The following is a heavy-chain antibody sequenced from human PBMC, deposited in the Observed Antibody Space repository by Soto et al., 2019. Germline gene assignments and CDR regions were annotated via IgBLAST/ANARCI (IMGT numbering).Heavy chain of an antibody. Sequence: QAQLVQSGAEVKKPGASVKVSCRASGYTFSSYGYAWVRQAPGQGLEWMGWISAYNGDTNYAQKFQDRVTLTTDTSTTTAYMELRNLGSDDTAVYYCARSGAYCTSITCLFDSFWGLGTLVTGSS. D-gene: IGHD2-8*01. CDR2: ISAYNGDT. CDR3: ARSGAYCTSITCLFDSF. V-gene: IGHV1-18*01. J-gene: IGHJ4*02. CDR1: GYTFSSYG.